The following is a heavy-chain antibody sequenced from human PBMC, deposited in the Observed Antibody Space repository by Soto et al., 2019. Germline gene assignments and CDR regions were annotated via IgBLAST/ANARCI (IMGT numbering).Heavy chain of an antibody. CDR1: GGSISSGGYY. D-gene: IGHD6-19*01. CDR2: IYYSGST. V-gene: IGHV4-31*03. CDR3: ARDATATVADHNDAFDI. Sequence: QVQLQESGPGLVKPSQTLSLTCTVSGGSISSGGYYWSWIRQHPGKALEWIGYIYYSGSTYSNPSLKSRVTISVDTSKNQCSLKLSSVTAADTAVYYCARDATATVADHNDAFDIWGQGTMVTVSS. J-gene: IGHJ3*02.